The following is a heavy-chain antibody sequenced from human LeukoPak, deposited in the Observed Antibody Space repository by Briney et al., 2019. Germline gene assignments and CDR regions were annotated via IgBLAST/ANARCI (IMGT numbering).Heavy chain of an antibody. Sequence: SETLSLTCAVYGGSFSGYYWSWIRQPPGKGLEWIGEINHSGSTNYNPSLKSRVTISVDTSKNQFSLKLSSVTAADTAVYYCARDHMNYYGSGRGFDPWGQGTLVTVSS. J-gene: IGHJ5*02. CDR1: GGSFSGYY. D-gene: IGHD3-10*01. CDR3: ARDHMNYYGSGRGFDP. CDR2: INHSGST. V-gene: IGHV4-34*01.